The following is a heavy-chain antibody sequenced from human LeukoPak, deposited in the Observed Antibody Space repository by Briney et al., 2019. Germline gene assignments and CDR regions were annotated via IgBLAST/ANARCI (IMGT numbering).Heavy chain of an antibody. Sequence: SETLSLTCSVFGGSISTYYWTWIRQPPGKGLEWIGYVSYSGSTIYTPSLMSRVTISVDTSKNQFSLNLASVTAADTAVYYCARDGGGGAAGYWGQGTLVTVSS. CDR1: GGSISTYY. D-gene: IGHD1-26*01. V-gene: IGHV4-59*01. CDR3: ARDGGGGAAGY. CDR2: VSYSGST. J-gene: IGHJ4*02.